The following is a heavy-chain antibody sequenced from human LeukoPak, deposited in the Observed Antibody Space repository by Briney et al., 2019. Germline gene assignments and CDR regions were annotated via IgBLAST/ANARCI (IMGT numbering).Heavy chain of an antibody. CDR2: INHSGST. CDR1: GGSFSSYY. V-gene: IGHV4-34*01. CDR3: ASCSSTSCYADYYYYMDV. D-gene: IGHD2-2*01. J-gene: IGHJ6*03. Sequence: SETLSLTCAVYGGSFSSYYWSWIRQSPGKGLEWIGKINHSGSTNYNPSLKSRVTISVDTSKNQFSLKLSSVTAADTAVYYCASCSSTSCYADYYYYMDVWGKGTTVTISS.